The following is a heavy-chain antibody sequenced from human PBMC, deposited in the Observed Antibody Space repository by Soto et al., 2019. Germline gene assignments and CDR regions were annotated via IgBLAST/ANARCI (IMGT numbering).Heavy chain of an antibody. J-gene: IGHJ5*02. V-gene: IGHV4-34*01. Sequence: SETLSLTCDVHGDSLSCYAWSWIRQPPGKGLEWIGEITFRGVTNYHPSLKSRLSMSVDTSKNRISLNLSSVTAADTALYFCARKLEASIRHVEWFSYKWFDPWGPGTLVTVSS. CDR2: ITFRGVT. CDR1: GDSLSCYA. CDR3: ARKLEASIRHVEWFSYKWFDP. D-gene: IGHD3-9*01.